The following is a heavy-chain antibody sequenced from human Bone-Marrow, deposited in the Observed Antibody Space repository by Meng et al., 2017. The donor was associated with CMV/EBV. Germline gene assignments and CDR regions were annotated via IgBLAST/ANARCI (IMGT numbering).Heavy chain of an antibody. J-gene: IGHJ6*02. V-gene: IGHV3-74*01. D-gene: IGHD3-10*01. Sequence: GESLKISCAASGSTFSSYWMHWVRQAPGKGLVWVSRINSDGSSTSYADSVKGRFTISRDNAKNTLYLQMNSLRAEDTAVYYCASGASPFGGYYYYYGMDVWGQGTTVTVSS. CDR3: ASGASPFGGYYYYYGMDV. CDR2: INSDGSST. CDR1: GSTFSSYW.